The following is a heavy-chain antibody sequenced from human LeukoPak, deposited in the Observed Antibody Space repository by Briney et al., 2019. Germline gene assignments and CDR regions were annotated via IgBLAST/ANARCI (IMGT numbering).Heavy chain of an antibody. V-gene: IGHV4-30-2*01. CDR3: ARDPANTPETWDFDY. CDR1: GGSITSGDNF. CDR2: IWHSGNT. Sequence: SETLSLTCTVSGGSITSGDNFWNWIRQPPGKGLEWIGYIWHSGNTYYNPSLKSRVTISVDRSRSQFSLSLSSVTAADTAVYYCARDPANTPETWDFDYWSQGALVTVSS. J-gene: IGHJ4*02.